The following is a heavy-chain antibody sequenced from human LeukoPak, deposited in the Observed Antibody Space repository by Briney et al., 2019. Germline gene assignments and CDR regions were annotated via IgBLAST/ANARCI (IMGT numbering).Heavy chain of an antibody. CDR2: ISSSSSYI. CDR3: ARGPDILTGAEFNY. Sequence: WGSLRLSCAASGFTFSSYSMNWVRQAPGKGLEWVSSISSSSSYIYYADSVKGRFTISRDNAKNSLYLQMNSLRAEDTAVYYCARGPDILTGAEFNYWGQGTLVTVSS. D-gene: IGHD3-9*01. J-gene: IGHJ4*02. CDR1: GFTFSSYS. V-gene: IGHV3-21*01.